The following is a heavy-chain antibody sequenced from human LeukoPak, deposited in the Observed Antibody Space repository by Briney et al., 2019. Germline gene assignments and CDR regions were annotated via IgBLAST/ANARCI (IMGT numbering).Heavy chain of an antibody. CDR3: ARAAFWSGYLRYNWFDP. Sequence: PGGSLRLSCAASGFTFSSYSMNWVRQAPGKRLEWVSSISSSSSYIYYADSVKGRFTISRDNAKNSLYLQVNSLRAEDTAVYYCARAAFWSGYLRYNWFDPWGQGTLVTVSS. CDR2: ISSSSSYI. D-gene: IGHD3-3*01. V-gene: IGHV3-21*04. J-gene: IGHJ5*02. CDR1: GFTFSSYS.